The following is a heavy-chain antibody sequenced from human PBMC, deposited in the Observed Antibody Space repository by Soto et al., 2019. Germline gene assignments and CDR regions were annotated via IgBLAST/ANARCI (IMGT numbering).Heavy chain of an antibody. D-gene: IGHD5-12*01. CDR1: GGSISSYN. V-gene: IGHV4-4*07. CDR2: IYSSWST. Sequence: PSETLSLTCTVSGGSISSYNWSWIRQPAGKGLEWIGHIYSSWSTNYNPSLRSRVTMSVDTSKNQFSLKLNSVTAADTAVYYCARDVRMVATGFDPWGQGTLVPCSS. J-gene: IGHJ5*02. CDR3: ARDVRMVATGFDP.